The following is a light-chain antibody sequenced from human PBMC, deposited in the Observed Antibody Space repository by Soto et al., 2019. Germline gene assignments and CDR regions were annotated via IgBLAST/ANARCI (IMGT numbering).Light chain of an antibody. CDR3: QQYGSSPT. CDR1: QSVSSSY. J-gene: IGKJ4*01. CDR2: GAS. Sequence: EIVLTQSPGTLSLSPGERATLSCRASQSVSSSYLAWYQQKPGQAPRLLIYGASSRATGIPDRFSGSGSGTDVTLTISRLATEDLAVYYCQQYGSSPTFGGGTKVQIK. V-gene: IGKV3-20*01.